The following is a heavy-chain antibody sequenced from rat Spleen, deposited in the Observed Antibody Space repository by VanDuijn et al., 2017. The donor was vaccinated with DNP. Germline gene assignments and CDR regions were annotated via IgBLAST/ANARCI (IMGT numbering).Heavy chain of an antibody. CDR1: GFTFSDYN. D-gene: IGHD1-11*01. V-gene: IGHV5S10*01. CDR2: ITYDGSRT. J-gene: IGHJ4*01. CDR3: TTFEGTNA. Sequence: EVQLVESGGDLVQSGRALKVSCAASGFTFSDYNMAWVRQAPKKGREWVATITYDGSRTYCRDSVKGRFTISRDNAKSTIYLQMDSLRSEDTATYYCTTFEGTNAWGQGTSVTVSS.